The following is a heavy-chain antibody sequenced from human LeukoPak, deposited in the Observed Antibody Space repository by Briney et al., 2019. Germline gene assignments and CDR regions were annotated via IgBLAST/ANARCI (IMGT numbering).Heavy chain of an antibody. V-gene: IGHV1-24*01. CDR1: GYTLTEFS. CDR2: FDPEDGET. D-gene: IGHD4-17*01. CDR3: TSTVTMRDWYFDL. J-gene: IGHJ2*01. Sequence: ASVKVSCKVSGYTLTEFSMHWVRQVPGKGLEWVGSFDPEDGETIYTQKFQGRVTMTEDTSTDTAYMELSSLRSEDTAVYYCTSTVTMRDWYFDLRGRGTLVTVSS.